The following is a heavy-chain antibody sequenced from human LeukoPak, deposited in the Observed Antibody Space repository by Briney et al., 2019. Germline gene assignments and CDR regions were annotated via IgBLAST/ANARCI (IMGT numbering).Heavy chain of an antibody. J-gene: IGHJ5*02. D-gene: IGHD2-15*01. CDR2: IYPGDSDT. V-gene: IGHV5-51*01. CDR3: ARLGGYCSGGSCYEGNWFDP. CDR1: GYSFTSYW. Sequence: GESLKISCKGSGYSFTSYWIGWVRQMPGKGLEWMGIIYPGDSDTRYSPSFQGQVTISADKSISTAYPQWSSLKASDTAMYYCARLGGYCSGGSCYEGNWFDPWGQGTLVTVSS.